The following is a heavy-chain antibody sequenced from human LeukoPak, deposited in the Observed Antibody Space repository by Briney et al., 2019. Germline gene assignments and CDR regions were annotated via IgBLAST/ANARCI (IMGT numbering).Heavy chain of an antibody. CDR1: GYTFTGYY. D-gene: IGHD6-13*01. V-gene: IGHV3-73*01. CDR2: IRSKANSYAT. J-gene: IGHJ6*03. Sequence: GASVKVSCKASGYTFTGYYMHWVRQASGKGLEWDGRIRSKANSYATAYAASVKGRFTISRDDSKNTAYLQMNSLKTEDTAVYYCTRHSRQQLDSFRYYYYYMDVWGKGTTVTVSS. CDR3: TRHSRQQLDSFRYYYYYMDV.